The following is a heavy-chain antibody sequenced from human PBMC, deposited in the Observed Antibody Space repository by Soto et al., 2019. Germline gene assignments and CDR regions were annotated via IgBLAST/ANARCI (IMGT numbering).Heavy chain of an antibody. D-gene: IGHD3-22*01. CDR3: ARDGYYYDSSGSFDP. CDR2: ISAYNGNT. J-gene: IGHJ5*02. V-gene: IGHV1-18*01. CDR1: GYTFTSYG. Sequence: QVQLVQSGAEVKKSGASVKVSCKASGYTFTSYGISWVRQAPGQGLEWMGWISAYNGNTNYAQKLQGRVTMTTDTSTSTDDMELRSLRSDDTAVYYCARDGYYYDSSGSFDPWCQGTLVTVSS.